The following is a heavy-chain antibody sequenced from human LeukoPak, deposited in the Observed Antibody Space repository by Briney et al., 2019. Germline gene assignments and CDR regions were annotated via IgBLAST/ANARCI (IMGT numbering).Heavy chain of an antibody. J-gene: IGHJ6*03. CDR2: ISSNGGST. V-gene: IGHV3-64*01. Sequence: PGGSLRLSCAASGFTFSSYAMHWVRQAPGKGLEYVSAISSNGGSTYYANSVKGRFTISRDNSKNTLYLQMGSLRAEDMAVYYCAREAGSGWYPFGYYYYYMDVWGKGTTVTISS. CDR3: AREAGSGWYPFGYYYYYMDV. D-gene: IGHD6-19*01. CDR1: GFTFSSYA.